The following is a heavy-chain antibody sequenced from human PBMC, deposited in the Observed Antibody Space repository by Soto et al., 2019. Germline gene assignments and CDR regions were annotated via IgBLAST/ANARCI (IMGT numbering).Heavy chain of an antibody. D-gene: IGHD5-12*01. V-gene: IGHV1-69*02. Sequence: ASVKFSCKASGGTFSSYTISWVRQAPGQVLECMVRIIPILGISNYXXKFQGRVXXTSDKSTSTAXMELSXLRSEDTAVYYCARWLQYHRTFDYWVQGTPVTVSS. CDR2: IIPILGIS. CDR3: ARWLQYHRTFDY. CDR1: GGTFSSYT. J-gene: IGHJ4*02.